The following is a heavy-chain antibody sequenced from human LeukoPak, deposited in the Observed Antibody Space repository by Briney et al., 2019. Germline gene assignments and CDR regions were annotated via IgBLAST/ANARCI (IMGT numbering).Heavy chain of an antibody. Sequence: SETLSLTCTVSGGSISSGDYYWSWIRQPPGKGLEWIGYIYYSGSTYYNPSLKSRVTISVDTSKNQFSLKLSSVTAADTAVYSCARGVRRDGYNAFDYWGHGTLVTVPS. CDR2: IYYSGST. D-gene: IGHD5-24*01. CDR3: ARGVRRDGYNAFDY. CDR1: GGSISSGDYY. V-gene: IGHV4-30-4*02. J-gene: IGHJ4*01.